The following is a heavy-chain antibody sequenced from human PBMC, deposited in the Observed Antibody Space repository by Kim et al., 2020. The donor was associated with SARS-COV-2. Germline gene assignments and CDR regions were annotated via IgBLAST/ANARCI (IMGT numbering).Heavy chain of an antibody. CDR3: ARARYSLYYGIDV. D-gene: IGHD5-12*01. J-gene: IGHJ6*02. Sequence: GESLKISCKPSGYNFNDYRITWVRQMPGKGLEWVESVDPGISYVKYSPSFQGHVTISADKSIDTAYLQWSSLKASDTAIYYCARARYSLYYGIDVWGPGTTVTVSS. V-gene: IGHV5-10-1*01. CDR1: GYNFNDYR. CDR2: VDPGISYV.